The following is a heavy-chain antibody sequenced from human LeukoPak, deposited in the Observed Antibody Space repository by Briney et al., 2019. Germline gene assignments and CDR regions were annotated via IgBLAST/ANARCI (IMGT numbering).Heavy chain of an antibody. J-gene: IGHJ4*02. D-gene: IGHD1-26*01. CDR1: GFTVSSNY. CDR3: ARAGKWELLHFDY. Sequence: GGSLRLSCAASGFTVSSNYMSWVRQAPGKGLEWVSVIYSGGSTYYADSVKGRFTISRDNSKNTLYLQMNSLRAEDTAVYYCARAGKWELLHFDYWGQGTLVTVPS. CDR2: IYSGGST. V-gene: IGHV3-53*01.